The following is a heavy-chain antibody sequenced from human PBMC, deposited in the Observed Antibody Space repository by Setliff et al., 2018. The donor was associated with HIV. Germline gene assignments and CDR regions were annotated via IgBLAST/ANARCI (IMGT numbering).Heavy chain of an antibody. D-gene: IGHD1-1*01. CDR3: ARQLSNSLDY. J-gene: IGHJ4*02. Sequence: ASVKVSCKASGYTFTGYYMHWVRQAPGQGLEWMGRINPNSGGTNYAQKFRGRVTMTRDTSISTAYMELSGLRSDDTAMYYCARQLSNSLDYWGQGTLVTVSS. CDR2: INPNSGGT. CDR1: GYTFTGYY. V-gene: IGHV1-2*06.